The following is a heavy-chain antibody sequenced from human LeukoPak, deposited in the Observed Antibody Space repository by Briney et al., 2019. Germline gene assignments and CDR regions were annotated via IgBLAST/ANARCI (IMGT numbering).Heavy chain of an antibody. CDR3: ARERFDGVNCSSTSCPPPYYGMDV. J-gene: IGHJ6*02. CDR2: INPNSGGT. V-gene: IGHV1-2*04. CDR1: GYTFTGYY. D-gene: IGHD2-2*01. Sequence: ASVKVSCKASGYTFTGYYMHWVRQAPGQGLEWMGWINPNSGGTNYAQKFQGWVTMTRDTSISTAYMVLSRLRSDDTAVYYCARERFDGVNCSSTSCPPPYYGMDVWGQGTTVTVSS.